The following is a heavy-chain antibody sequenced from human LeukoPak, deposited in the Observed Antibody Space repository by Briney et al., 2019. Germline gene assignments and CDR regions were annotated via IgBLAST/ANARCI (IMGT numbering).Heavy chain of an antibody. Sequence: PGGSLRLSCAVSGFIFSDYAMNWVRQAPGKGLEWISYIGRTSAPTYYADSVKGRFTISRDDAKNSLYLQMNSLRDEDTAVYFCARDHIWAFDAWGQGTMVTVSS. CDR2: IGRTSAPT. CDR3: ARDHIWAFDA. CDR1: GFIFSDYA. J-gene: IGHJ3*01. V-gene: IGHV3-48*02.